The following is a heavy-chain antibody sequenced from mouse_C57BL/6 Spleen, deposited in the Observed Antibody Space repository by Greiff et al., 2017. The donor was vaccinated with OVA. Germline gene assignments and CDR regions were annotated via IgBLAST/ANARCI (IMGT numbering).Heavy chain of an antibody. CDR2: IYPGDGDT. V-gene: IGHV1-82*01. Sequence: VQLQQSGPELVKPGASVKISCKASGYAFSSSWMNWVKQRPGKGLEWIGRIYPGDGDTKYNGKFKGKATLTADKSSSTAYMQLSSLTSEDSAVYFCARAGAGSLFAYWGQGTLVTVSA. J-gene: IGHJ3*01. CDR1: GYAFSSSW. D-gene: IGHD3-3*01. CDR3: ARAGAGSLFAY.